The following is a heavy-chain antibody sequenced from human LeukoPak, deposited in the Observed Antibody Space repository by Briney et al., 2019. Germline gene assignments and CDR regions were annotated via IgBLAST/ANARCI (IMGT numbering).Heavy chain of an antibody. CDR2: FDPEDGET. CDR1: GYTLTELS. J-gene: IGHJ4*02. CDR3: ASPNYYDSSGQLDY. V-gene: IGHV1-24*01. D-gene: IGHD3-22*01. Sequence: GASVKVSCKVSGYTLTELSMHWVRQAPGKGLEWMGGFDPEDGETIYAQKFQGRVTMTEDTSTDTAYMELSSLRSEDTAVYYCASPNYYDSSGQLDYWGQGTLVTVSS.